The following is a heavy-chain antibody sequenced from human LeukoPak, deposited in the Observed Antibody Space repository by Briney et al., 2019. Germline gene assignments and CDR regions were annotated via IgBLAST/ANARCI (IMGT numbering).Heavy chain of an antibody. V-gene: IGHV3-23*01. CDR3: AELGITMIGGV. Sequence: GESLRLSCAASGFTFSSYAMSWVRQAPGKGLEWVSAISGSGGSTYYADSVKGRFTISRDNAKNSLYLQMNSLRAEDTAVYYCAELGITMIGGVWGKGTTVTISS. CDR1: GFTFSSYA. D-gene: IGHD3-10*02. CDR2: ISGSGGST. J-gene: IGHJ6*04.